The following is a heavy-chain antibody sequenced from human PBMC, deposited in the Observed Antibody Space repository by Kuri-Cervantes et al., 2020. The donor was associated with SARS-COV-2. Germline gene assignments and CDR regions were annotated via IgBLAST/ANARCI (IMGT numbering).Heavy chain of an antibody. Sequence: GESLKISCSASGFTFSSYAMHWVRQAPGKGLEYVSAISSNGGSTYYADSVKGRFTISRDNSKNTLYLQMSSLRAEDTAVYYCVKDLAGSESYYGDYWGQGTLVTVSS. D-gene: IGHD1-26*01. V-gene: IGHV3-64D*08. CDR3: VKDLAGSESYYGDY. CDR1: GFTFSSYA. J-gene: IGHJ4*02. CDR2: ISSNGGST.